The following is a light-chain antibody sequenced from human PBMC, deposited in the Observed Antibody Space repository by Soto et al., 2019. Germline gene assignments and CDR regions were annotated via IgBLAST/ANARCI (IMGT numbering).Light chain of an antibody. Sequence: QLVLTQPPSVSGAPGQRVTISCTGNSSNIGANFGLHWYQQLPGTAPKLLIYGNTNRPSGVPDRFSASKSGTSASLAITGLQAEDEADYYCQSYDSSLSGWVFGGGTKLTVL. CDR3: QSYDSSLSGWV. J-gene: IGLJ3*02. CDR2: GNT. V-gene: IGLV1-40*01. CDR1: SSNIGANFG.